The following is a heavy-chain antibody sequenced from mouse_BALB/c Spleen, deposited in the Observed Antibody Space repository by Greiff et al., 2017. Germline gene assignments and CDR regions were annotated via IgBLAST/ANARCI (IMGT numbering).Heavy chain of an antibody. Sequence: EVQLVESGGGLVKLGGSLKLSCAASGFTFSSYYMSWVRQTPEKRLELVAAINSNGGSTYYPDTVKGRFTISRDNAKNTLYLQMSSLKSEDTALYYCARQKYGNYWYFDVWGAGTTVTVSS. CDR3: ARQKYGNYWYFDV. J-gene: IGHJ1*01. CDR2: INSNGGST. V-gene: IGHV5-6-2*01. CDR1: GFTFSSYY. D-gene: IGHD2-1*01.